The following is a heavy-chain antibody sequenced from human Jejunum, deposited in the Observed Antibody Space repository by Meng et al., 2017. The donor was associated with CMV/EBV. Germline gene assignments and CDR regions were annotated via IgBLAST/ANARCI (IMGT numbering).Heavy chain of an antibody. Sequence: TFGEYGMSLVRQAPGKGLEWICFIRSKIYGGASEYAASVRGRFTISRDDSRGIAYLQMDSLKTEDTAIYYCSRGRTVPNAKYYFDYWGQGSLVTVSS. CDR1: TFGEYG. CDR2: IRSKIYGGAS. V-gene: IGHV3-49*04. CDR3: SRGRTVPNAKYYFDY. J-gene: IGHJ4*02. D-gene: IGHD4-11*01.